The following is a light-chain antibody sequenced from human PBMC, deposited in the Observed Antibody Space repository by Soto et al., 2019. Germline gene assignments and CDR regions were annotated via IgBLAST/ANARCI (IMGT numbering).Light chain of an antibody. CDR1: QSVTNNY. V-gene: IGKV3-20*01. CDR3: QQYGSSPPYT. J-gene: IGKJ2*01. Sequence: EVVLTQSPGTLSLSPGARATLSCRASQSVTNNYFAWYQQKPGQAPRLLIFGSSDRATGTPDRFSGSGSGTDFTLTISRLEPEDSAVYYCQQYGSSPPYTFGQGTKLEIK. CDR2: GSS.